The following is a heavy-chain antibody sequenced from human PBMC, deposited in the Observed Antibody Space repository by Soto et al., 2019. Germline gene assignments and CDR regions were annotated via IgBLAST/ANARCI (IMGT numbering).Heavy chain of an antibody. V-gene: IGHV1-18*04. Sequence: ASVKVSCKTSADIFNNYYMHWVRQAPGQGLEWMGWVSANNGHTNYAQNLQGRVSMTTDTSTSTAYMELRGLTFDDTAVYYCARDIESVTAKHFFYYYAMDVWGQGTTVTVSS. D-gene: IGHD2-8*01. CDR3: ARDIESVTAKHFFYYYAMDV. J-gene: IGHJ6*02. CDR1: ADIFNNYY. CDR2: VSANNGHT.